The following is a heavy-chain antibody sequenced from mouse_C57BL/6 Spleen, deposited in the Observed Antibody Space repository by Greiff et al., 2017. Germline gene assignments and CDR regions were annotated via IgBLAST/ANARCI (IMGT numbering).Heavy chain of an antibody. CDR3: ARGYYGSWGYFDY. D-gene: IGHD1-1*01. CDR1: GYTFTSYW. V-gene: IGHV1-55*01. J-gene: IGHJ2*01. CDR2: IYPGSGST. Sequence: VQLQQPGAELVKPGASVKMSCKASGYTFTSYWITWVKQRPGQGLEWIGDIYPGSGSTNYNEKFKSKATLTVDTSSSTAYMQLSSLTSEDSAVYYCARGYYGSWGYFDYWGQGTTLTVAS.